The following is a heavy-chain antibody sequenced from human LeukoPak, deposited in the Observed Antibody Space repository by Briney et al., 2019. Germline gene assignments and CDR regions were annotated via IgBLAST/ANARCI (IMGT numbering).Heavy chain of an antibody. CDR3: ARTEKRFLEWLSPTNYYYYGMDV. V-gene: IGHV3-30-3*01. CDR1: GFTFSSYA. Sequence: GGSLRLSCAASGFTFSSYAMHWVRQAPGKGLEWVAVISYDGSNKYYADSVKGRFTISRDNSKNTLYLQMNSLRAEDTAVYYCARTEKRFLEWLSPTNYYYYGMDVWGQGTTVTVSS. J-gene: IGHJ6*02. D-gene: IGHD3-3*01. CDR2: ISYDGSNK.